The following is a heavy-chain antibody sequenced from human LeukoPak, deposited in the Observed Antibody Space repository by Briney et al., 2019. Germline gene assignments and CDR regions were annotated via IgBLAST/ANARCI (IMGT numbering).Heavy chain of an antibody. V-gene: IGHV3-23*01. CDR3: AKDVDGVTTSNYYYYYMDV. CDR2: ISGSGAST. CDR1: GFTFRNYA. D-gene: IGHD1-1*01. Sequence: GGSLRLSCLASGFTFRNYAMTWVRQAPGKGLEWVSAISGSGASTYYADSVKGRFTISRDNSKNTLYLQMDSLIVEDTALYYCAKDVDGVTTSNYYYYYMDVWGKGTTVTVSS. J-gene: IGHJ6*03.